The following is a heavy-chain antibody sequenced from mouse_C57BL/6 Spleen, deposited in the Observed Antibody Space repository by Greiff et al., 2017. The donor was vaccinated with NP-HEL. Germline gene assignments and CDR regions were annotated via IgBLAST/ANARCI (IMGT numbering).Heavy chain of an antibody. J-gene: IGHJ2*01. CDR1: GYAFSSSW. V-gene: IGHV1-82*01. Sequence: QVQLKESGPELVKPGASVKISCKASGYAFSSSWMNWVKQRPGKGLEWIGRIYPGEGETNYNGKFKGKATLTAYKSSSTAYMKLSSLTSEDSAVYFCARGGVTRYFDYWGQGTTLTVSS. CDR2: IYPGEGET. CDR3: ARGGVTRYFDY. D-gene: IGHD2-13*01.